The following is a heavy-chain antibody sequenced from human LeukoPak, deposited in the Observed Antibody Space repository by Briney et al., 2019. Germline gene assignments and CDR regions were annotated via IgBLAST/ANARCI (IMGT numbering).Heavy chain of an antibody. D-gene: IGHD5-12*01. CDR1: GFTFSSHW. CDR2: IKEDGSVK. Sequence: GGSLRLSCTASGFTFSSHWMTWVRQPPGKGLEWVANIKEDGSVKYYVDSVKGRFTISRDNTKNALYLQMNSLRADDTAVYFCARDSTWRLAYWGQGTLITVSS. CDR3: ARDSTWRLAY. J-gene: IGHJ4*02. V-gene: IGHV3-7*03.